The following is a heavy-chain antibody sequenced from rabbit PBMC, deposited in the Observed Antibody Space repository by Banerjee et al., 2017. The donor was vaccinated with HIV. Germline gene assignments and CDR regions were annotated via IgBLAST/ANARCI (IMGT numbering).Heavy chain of an antibody. CDR3: ARDDAGIAAYAWDL. V-gene: IGHV1S40*01. CDR1: GFSFSSSYC. Sequence: QSLEESGGDLVKPGASRTLTCTASGFSFSSSYCICWVRQAPGKGLEWIACIDVGNSANTGYASWAKGRFTISKTSSTTVTLQMTSLTAADTATYFCARDDAGIAAYAWDLWGPGTLVTVS. CDR2: IDVGNSANT. J-gene: IGHJ4*01. D-gene: IGHD6-1*01.